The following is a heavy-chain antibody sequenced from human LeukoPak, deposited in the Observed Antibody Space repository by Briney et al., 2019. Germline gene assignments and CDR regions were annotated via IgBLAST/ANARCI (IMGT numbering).Heavy chain of an antibody. J-gene: IGHJ3*02. CDR2: IIPILGIA. D-gene: IGHD1-26*01. CDR3: AIPRLRGATRHVDAFDI. Sequence: GASVKVSCKASGGTFSSYAISWVRQAPGQGLEWMGRIIPILGIANYAQKFQGRVTITADKSTSTAYMELSSLRSEDTAVYYCAIPRLRGATRHVDAFDIWGQGTMVTVSS. V-gene: IGHV1-69*04. CDR1: GGTFSSYA.